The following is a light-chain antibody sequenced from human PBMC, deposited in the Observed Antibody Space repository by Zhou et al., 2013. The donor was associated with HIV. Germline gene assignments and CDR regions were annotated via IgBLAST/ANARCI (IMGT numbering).Light chain of an antibody. Sequence: DIVMTQSPLSLPVTPGEPASISCRSSQSLLYTNGNNYLDWYLQKPGQPPQLLIYLASTRASGVPDRFSGSGSGTDFTLRISRVAAEDVGVYFCVQTLPTLALTFGGGPGWRS. V-gene: IGKV2-28*01. CDR3: VQTLPTLALT. CDR2: LAS. CDR1: QSLLYTNGNNY. J-gene: IGKJ4*01.